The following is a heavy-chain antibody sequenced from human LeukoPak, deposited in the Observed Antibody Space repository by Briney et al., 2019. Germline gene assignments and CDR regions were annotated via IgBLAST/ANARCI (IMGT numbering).Heavy chain of an antibody. CDR2: IYYSGST. Sequence: SETLSLTCTVSGVSISSSSYYWGWIRQPPGKGLEWIGSIYYSGSTYYNPSLKSRVTISVDTSKNQFSLKLSSVTAADTAVYYCARYCSSTSCKSYYFDYWGQGTLVTVSS. CDR3: ARYCSSTSCKSYYFDY. J-gene: IGHJ4*02. CDR1: GVSISSSSYY. V-gene: IGHV4-39*01. D-gene: IGHD2-2*01.